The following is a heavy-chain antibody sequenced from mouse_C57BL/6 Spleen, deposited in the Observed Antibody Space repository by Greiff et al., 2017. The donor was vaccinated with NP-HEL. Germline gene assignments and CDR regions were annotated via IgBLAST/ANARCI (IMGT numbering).Heavy chain of an antibody. D-gene: IGHD2-3*01. V-gene: IGHV1-69*01. J-gene: IGHJ4*01. CDR3: AREGDGAYAMED. CDR2: IVPSVSYP. CDR1: GFTFPSYC. Sequence: VQLQQPGAELVMPGASVKLSCKASGFTFPSYCMHWVQQRPGHVLAWIGEIVPSVSYPNYNQKFKGKSTLTVDNSSSPAYMQLSSLTSEVSAVFYCAREGDGAYAMEDWGQGTSVTVSS.